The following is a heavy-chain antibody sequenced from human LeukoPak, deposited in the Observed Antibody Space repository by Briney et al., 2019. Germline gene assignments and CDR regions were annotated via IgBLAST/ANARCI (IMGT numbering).Heavy chain of an antibody. Sequence: GSSVKVSCKASGGTFSSYAISWVRQAPGQGLEWMGGIIPIFGTANYAQKFQGRVTITTDESTSTAYMELSSLRSEDTAVYYCARDSRWWERFQGGAFDIWGQGTMVTASS. CDR2: IIPIFGTA. J-gene: IGHJ3*02. CDR3: ARDSRWWERFQGGAFDI. D-gene: IGHD1-26*01. CDR1: GGTFSSYA. V-gene: IGHV1-69*05.